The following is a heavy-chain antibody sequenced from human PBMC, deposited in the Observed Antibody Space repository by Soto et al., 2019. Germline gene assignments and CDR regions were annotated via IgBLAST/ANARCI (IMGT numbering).Heavy chain of an antibody. D-gene: IGHD3-10*01. J-gene: IGHJ5*02. Sequence: GESLGPSCASIGLSFDDYGMRRLRQARGKGVEWVWAINWKGGSTGYADSMKGRFTISRGNAKNSLYLQMNSLRAEDTALDYCARDLFVVRGALDVGFDPWRQGTLVTVSS. CDR3: ARDLFVVRGALDVGFDP. CDR2: INWKGGST. CDR1: GLSFDDYG. V-gene: IGHV3-20*04.